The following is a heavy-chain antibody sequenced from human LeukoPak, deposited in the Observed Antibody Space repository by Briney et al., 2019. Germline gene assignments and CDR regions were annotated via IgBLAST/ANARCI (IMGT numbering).Heavy chain of an antibody. D-gene: IGHD3-22*01. V-gene: IGHV1-18*01. CDR1: GYTFTSYG. CDR2: ISAYNGNT. CDR3: AMYYYDSSGYQPYYYGMDV. Sequence: GASVKVSCKASGYTFTSYGISWVRQAPGQGLEWMGWISAYNGNTNYAQKLQGRVTMTTDTPTSTAYMELRSLRSDDTAVYYCAMYYYDSSGYQPYYYGMDVWGQGTTVTVSS. J-gene: IGHJ6*02.